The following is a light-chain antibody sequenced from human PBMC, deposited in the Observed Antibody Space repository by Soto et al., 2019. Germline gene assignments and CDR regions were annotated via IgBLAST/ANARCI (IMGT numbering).Light chain of an antibody. J-gene: IGKJ2*01. Sequence: DIVMTRSPLSLPVTPGEPASISCRSSQSLLHSNGYNYLDWYLQKPGQSPQVLIYLGSNRSSGVPDRFSGSGSGTDFTLKISRVEAEDVGVYYCMQALQTPPYTFGQGTKVDIK. CDR2: LGS. V-gene: IGKV2-28*01. CDR3: MQALQTPPYT. CDR1: QSLLHSNGYNY.